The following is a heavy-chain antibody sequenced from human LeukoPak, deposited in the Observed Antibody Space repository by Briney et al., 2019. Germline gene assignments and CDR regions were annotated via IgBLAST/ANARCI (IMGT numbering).Heavy chain of an antibody. CDR3: ARRPLAGTSPLYYMDV. Sequence: ASVKVSCKASGYTFTSYDINWVRQATGQGLEWMGWMNPNSGNTGYAQKFQGRVTMTRNTSISTAYMELSSLRSEDTAVYYCARRPLAGTSPLYYMDVWGKGTTVTVSS. D-gene: IGHD6-19*01. CDR1: GYTFTSYD. J-gene: IGHJ6*03. CDR2: MNPNSGNT. V-gene: IGHV1-8*01.